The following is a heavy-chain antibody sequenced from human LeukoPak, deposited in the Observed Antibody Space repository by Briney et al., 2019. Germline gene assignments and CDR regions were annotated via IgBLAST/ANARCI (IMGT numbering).Heavy chain of an antibody. CDR1: GYTFTSYY. Sequence: ASVKVSCTASGYTFTSYYMHWVRQAPGQGLEWMGIINPSGGSTSYAQKFQGRVTMTRDTSTSTVYMELSSLRSEDTAVYYCARVRSSSWYGLVFDYWGQGTLVTVSS. CDR2: INPSGGST. CDR3: ARVRSSSWYGLVFDY. D-gene: IGHD6-13*01. J-gene: IGHJ4*02. V-gene: IGHV1-46*01.